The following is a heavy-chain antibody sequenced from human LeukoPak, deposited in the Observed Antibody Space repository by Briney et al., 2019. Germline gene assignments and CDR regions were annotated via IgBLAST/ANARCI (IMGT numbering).Heavy chain of an antibody. D-gene: IGHD5-18*01. CDR3: ASGRSDLRRDTAPS. V-gene: IGHV3-48*04. CDR2: ISSSSSTI. Sequence: GGSLRLSCAASGFTFSSYSMNWVRQAPGKGLEWVSYISSSSSTIYYADSVKGRFTISRGNAKNSLYLQMNSLRAEDTAVYYCASGRSDLRRDTAPSWGQGTLVTVSS. CDR1: GFTFSSYS. J-gene: IGHJ5*02.